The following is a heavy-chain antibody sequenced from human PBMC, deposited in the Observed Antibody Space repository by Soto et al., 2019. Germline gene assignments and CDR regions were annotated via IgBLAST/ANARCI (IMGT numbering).Heavy chain of an antibody. Sequence: PGGSLRLSCEASGLTFSSYGMHWVRQAPGKGLEWVAIIWYDGTKGYYADSVKGRFTISRDNAKNTLYLQMMSLGAEDTAVYYCARDYSSTGYGLNYWGQGTLVTVSS. CDR1: GLTFSSYG. J-gene: IGHJ4*02. D-gene: IGHD6-25*01. V-gene: IGHV3-33*01. CDR2: IWYDGTKG. CDR3: ARDYSSTGYGLNY.